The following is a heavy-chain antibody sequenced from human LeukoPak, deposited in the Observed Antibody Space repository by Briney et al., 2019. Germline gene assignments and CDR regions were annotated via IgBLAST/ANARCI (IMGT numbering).Heavy chain of an antibody. D-gene: IGHD3-16*02. V-gene: IGHV7-4-1*02. CDR2: IHPSTGNP. J-gene: IGHJ4*02. Sequence: ASVKVSCKASGYTFTNYAMNWVRQAHGQGLEWMGSIHPSTGNPTYAQGFTGRFVFSLDTSVSTTYLQISSLKAEDTAVYYCARAFQSLGGLSLPDFWGQGTLVTVSS. CDR3: ARAFQSLGGLSLPDF. CDR1: GYTFTNYA.